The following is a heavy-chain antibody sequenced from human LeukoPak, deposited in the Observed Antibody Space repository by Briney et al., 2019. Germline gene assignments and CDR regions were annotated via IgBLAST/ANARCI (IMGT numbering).Heavy chain of an antibody. V-gene: IGHV1-69*13. J-gene: IGHJ4*02. D-gene: IGHD3-9*01. CDR2: VIPIFGTA. CDR1: GGTFSSYA. Sequence: SVKVSCKASGGTFSSYAISWVRQAPGQGLDWMGGVIPIFGTANYAQKFQGRVTITADESTSTAYMELSSLRSEDTAVYYCARGGYDILTGYYSIWGQGTLVTVSS. CDR3: ARGGYDILTGYYSI.